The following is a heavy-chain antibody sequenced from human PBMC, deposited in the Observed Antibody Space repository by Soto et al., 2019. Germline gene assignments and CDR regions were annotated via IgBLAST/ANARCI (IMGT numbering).Heavy chain of an antibody. D-gene: IGHD6-13*01. J-gene: IGHJ4*02. Sequence: SETLSLTCTVSGGSISSSSYYWGWIRQPPGKGLEWIGSIYYSGSTYYNPSLKSRVTISVDTSKNQFSLKLSSVTAADTAVYYCARRRGSWAHDYWGQGTLVTVSS. CDR3: ARRRGSWAHDY. CDR1: GGSISSSSYY. V-gene: IGHV4-39*01. CDR2: IYYSGST.